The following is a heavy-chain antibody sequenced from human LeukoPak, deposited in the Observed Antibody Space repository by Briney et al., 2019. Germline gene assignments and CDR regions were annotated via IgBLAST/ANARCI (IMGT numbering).Heavy chain of an antibody. CDR1: GGSFSGYY. V-gene: IGHV4-34*01. CDR3: ARRIYLWSGGFDY. CDR2: IYYSGST. D-gene: IGHD5-18*01. Sequence: SETLSLTCAVYGGSFSGYYWSWIRQPPGKGLEWIGSIYYSGSTYYNPSLKSRVTISVDTSKNQFSLKLSSVTAADTAVYYCARRIYLWSGGFDYWGQGTLVTVSS. J-gene: IGHJ4*02.